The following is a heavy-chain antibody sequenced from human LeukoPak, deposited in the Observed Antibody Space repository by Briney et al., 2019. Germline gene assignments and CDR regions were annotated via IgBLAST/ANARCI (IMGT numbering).Heavy chain of an antibody. CDR1: GYTFTSYG. V-gene: IGHV1-18*01. D-gene: IGHD3-9*01. CDR3: ARAPYYDILTFYYMDV. J-gene: IGHJ6*03. Sequence: GASVKVSCKASGYTFTSYGISWVRRAPGQGLEWMGWISAYNGNTNYAQKLQGRVTMTTDTSTSTAYMELRSLRSDDTAVYYCARAPYYDILTFYYMDVWGKGTTVTVSS. CDR2: ISAYNGNT.